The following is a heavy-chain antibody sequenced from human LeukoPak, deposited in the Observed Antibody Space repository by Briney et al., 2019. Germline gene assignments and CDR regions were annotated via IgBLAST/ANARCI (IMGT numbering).Heavy chain of an antibody. CDR2: IYYSGST. J-gene: IGHJ4*02. Sequence: PSETLSLTCTVSGGSISSSSYYWGWIRQPPGKGLEWIGSIYYSGSTYYNPSLKSRVTISVDTSKNQFSLKLSSVTAADTAVYYCAGSDYDFWSGYYPAFDYWGQGTLVTVSS. CDR3: AGSDYDFWSGYYPAFDY. CDR1: GGSISSSSYY. V-gene: IGHV4-39*01. D-gene: IGHD3-3*01.